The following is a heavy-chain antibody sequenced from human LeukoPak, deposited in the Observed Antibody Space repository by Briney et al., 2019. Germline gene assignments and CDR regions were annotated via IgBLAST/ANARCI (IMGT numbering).Heavy chain of an antibody. V-gene: IGHV3-23*01. Sequence: GGSLRLSCAASGLTFSSYAMMWLRQAPGKGLEWVSAIIGNGGWALYADSVKGRFTISRDNTKNSLYLQMNSLRAEDTAVYYCARDLSLYCSGGSCYSLNYWG. CDR3: ARDLSLYCSGGSCYSLNY. J-gene: IGHJ4*01. CDR2: IIGNGGWA. CDR1: GLTFSSYA. D-gene: IGHD2-15*01.